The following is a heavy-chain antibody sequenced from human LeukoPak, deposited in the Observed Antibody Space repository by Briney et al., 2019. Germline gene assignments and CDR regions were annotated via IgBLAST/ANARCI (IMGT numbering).Heavy chain of an antibody. CDR2: VSLAGQT. D-gene: IGHD1-26*01. Sequence: SETLSLTCDVSGGSISNTNWWSWVRQPPGQGLEWIGVVSLAGQTNYNPSLNGRVTMSLDKSSNQLSQKLTSVTAADTAIYYCARESGGFCPFGYWGQGTLVIVPS. V-gene: IGHV4-4*02. CDR1: GGSISNTNW. CDR3: ARESGGFCPFGY. J-gene: IGHJ4*02.